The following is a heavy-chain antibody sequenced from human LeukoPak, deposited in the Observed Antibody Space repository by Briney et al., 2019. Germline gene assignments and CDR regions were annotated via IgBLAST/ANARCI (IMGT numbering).Heavy chain of an antibody. CDR3: ARSSGSGSYTPYYYYGMDV. D-gene: IGHD3-10*01. CDR1: GFTFSSYW. CDR2: IKQDGSEK. J-gene: IGHJ6*02. Sequence: GGSLRLSCAASGFTFSSYWMSWVRQAPGKGLEWVANIKQDGSEKYYVDSVKGRFTISRDNAKNSLYLQMNSLRAEDTAVYYCARSSGSGSYTPYYYYGMDVRGQGTTVTVSS. V-gene: IGHV3-7*01.